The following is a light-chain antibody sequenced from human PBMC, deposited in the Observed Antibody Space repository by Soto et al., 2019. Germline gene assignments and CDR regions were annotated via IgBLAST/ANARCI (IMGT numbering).Light chain of an antibody. CDR2: GAY. CDR3: QQYINWPRT. J-gene: IGKJ1*01. CDR1: ESVDSA. V-gene: IGKV3-15*01. Sequence: DIVMTQSPVTLSVSPGERATVSCRASESVDSALAWYQQKPGQAPRLLIYGAYTRATGVSARFSGSGSGTEFTLTISGLQSEDLAVYHCQQYINWPRTFGQGTKVEIK.